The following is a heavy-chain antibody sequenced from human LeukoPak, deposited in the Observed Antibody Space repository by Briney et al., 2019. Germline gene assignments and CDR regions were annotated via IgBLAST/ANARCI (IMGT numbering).Heavy chain of an antibody. CDR2: ISWNSGSI. CDR1: GFTFDDYA. D-gene: IGHD4-23*01. CDR3: AKAYYGGAFDI. J-gene: IGHJ3*02. V-gene: IGHV3-9*01. Sequence: GGSLRLSCAASGFTFDDYAMHWVRQAPGKGLEWVSGISWNSGSIGYADFVKGRFTISRDNAKNSLYLQMNSLRAEDTALYYCAKAYYGGAFDIWGQGTMVTVSS.